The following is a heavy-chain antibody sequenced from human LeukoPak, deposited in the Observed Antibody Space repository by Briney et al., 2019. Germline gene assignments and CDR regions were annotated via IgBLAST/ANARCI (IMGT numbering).Heavy chain of an antibody. Sequence: SVKVSCKASGGTFSSYAISWVRRAPGHGLEWMGGIIPIFGTANYAQKFQGRVTITTDESTSTAYMELSSLRSEDTAVYYCARHGDSSGYYYFDYWGQGTLVTVSS. CDR1: GGTFSSYA. CDR3: ARHGDSSGYYYFDY. CDR2: IIPIFGTA. D-gene: IGHD3-22*01. V-gene: IGHV1-69*05. J-gene: IGHJ4*02.